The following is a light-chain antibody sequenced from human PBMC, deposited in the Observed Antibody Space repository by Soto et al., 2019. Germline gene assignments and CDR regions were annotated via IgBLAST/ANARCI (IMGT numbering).Light chain of an antibody. Sequence: EIVLTQSPATLSLSPGERATLSCRASQSVRNLIAWYQQKPGQAPRLLLDETSNRATGIPARFSGSGSGTGFTLTIISLEHEDFAIYYCQQRSNWPLTFGGGTRVEIK. CDR2: ETS. CDR1: QSVRNL. CDR3: QQRSNWPLT. V-gene: IGKV3-11*01. J-gene: IGKJ4*01.